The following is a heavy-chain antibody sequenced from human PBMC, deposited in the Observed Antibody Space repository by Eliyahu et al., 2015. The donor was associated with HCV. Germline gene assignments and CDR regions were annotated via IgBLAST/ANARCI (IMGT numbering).Heavy chain of an antibody. V-gene: IGHV3-23*01. Sequence: EVQLLESGGGLVQPGGSLRLSXXASGFXFXSYAMSWVRQAPGKGLEXVSAISGSGGSTYYADPVKGRFTISXDNSKNTLYLQMNSLRAEDTAVYYCAKDTQYAGSSSGAVDYWGQGTLVTVSS. CDR2: ISGSGGST. J-gene: IGHJ4*02. D-gene: IGHD6-6*01. CDR1: GFXFXSYA. CDR3: AKDTQYAGSSSGAVDY.